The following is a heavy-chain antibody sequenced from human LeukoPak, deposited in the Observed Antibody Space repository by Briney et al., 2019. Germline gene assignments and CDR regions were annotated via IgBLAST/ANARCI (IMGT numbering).Heavy chain of an antibody. Sequence: PGGSLRLSCAASGFTFSSYGMHWVRQAPGKGLEWVAVISYDGSNKYYADFVKGRFTISRDNSKNTLYLQMNSLRAEDTAVYYCARVTDIVATTDDAFDIWGQGTMVTVSS. J-gene: IGHJ3*02. D-gene: IGHD5-12*01. V-gene: IGHV3-30*03. CDR1: GFTFSSYG. CDR2: ISYDGSNK. CDR3: ARVTDIVATTDDAFDI.